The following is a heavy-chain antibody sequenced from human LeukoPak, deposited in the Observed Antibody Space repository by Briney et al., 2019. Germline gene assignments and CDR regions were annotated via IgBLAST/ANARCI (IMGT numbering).Heavy chain of an antibody. J-gene: IGHJ4*02. V-gene: IGHV3-7*01. CDR2: IRQDGGED. CDR1: GFTFSNYW. D-gene: IGHD3-10*01. CDR3: TKWSSSGSYYTE. Sequence: QPGGSLRHSCAASGFTFSNYWMGWVRQAPGKGLEWVANIRQDGGEDHYVDSVKGRFTISRDNARNSLYLQMKSLRAEDTAVYYCTKWSSSGSYYTEWGQGTLVTVSS.